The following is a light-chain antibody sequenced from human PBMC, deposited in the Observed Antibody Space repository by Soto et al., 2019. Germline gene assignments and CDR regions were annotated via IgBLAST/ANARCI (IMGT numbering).Light chain of an antibody. V-gene: IGLV2-11*01. J-gene: IGLJ1*01. CDR3: CSYAGSLYV. CDR2: DVT. CDR1: SSDAGGYNY. Sequence: QSALTQPRSVSGFPGQSVTISCTGTSSDAGGYNYVSWYQQHPGKAPKLMIYDVTKRPSGVPDRFSGSKSGNTASLTISGLQAEDEADYYCCSYAGSLYVFGTGTKVTVL.